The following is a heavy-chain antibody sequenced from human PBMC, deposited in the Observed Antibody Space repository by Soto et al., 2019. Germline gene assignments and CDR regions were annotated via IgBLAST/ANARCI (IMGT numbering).Heavy chain of an antibody. Sequence: ASVKVSCKASGYTYISYSMHWVRQAPGQRLEGMGWINVGNGNTKYSQDFQGRVTINQDTSASTAYMELSSLTSEDTAVYYCARGRGYSYGLDPWGQGTLVTVSS. CDR3: ARGRGYSYGLDP. J-gene: IGHJ5*02. CDR1: GYTYISYS. D-gene: IGHD5-18*01. CDR2: INVGNGNT. V-gene: IGHV1-3*01.